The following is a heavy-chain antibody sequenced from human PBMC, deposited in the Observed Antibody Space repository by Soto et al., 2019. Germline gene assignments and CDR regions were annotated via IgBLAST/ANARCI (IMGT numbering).Heavy chain of an antibody. J-gene: IGHJ5*02. CDR3: ARRIAARPSWFDP. CDR1: GFTLSDYY. V-gene: IGHV3-11*06. D-gene: IGHD6-6*01. CDR2: ISSSSSYT. Sequence: XGALRLSCAASGFTLSDYYMSWIRQAPGKGLDWVSYISSSSSYTNYADSVKGRFTISRDNAKNSLYLQMNSLRAEDTAVYYCARRIAARPSWFDPWGQGKLVTVSS.